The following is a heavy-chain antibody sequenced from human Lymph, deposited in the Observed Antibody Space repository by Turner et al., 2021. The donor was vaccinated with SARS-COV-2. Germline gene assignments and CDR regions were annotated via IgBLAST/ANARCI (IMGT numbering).Heavy chain of an antibody. J-gene: IGHJ4*02. CDR1: GSTLTELS. CDR3: AIGSSKPQWLDLFWY. V-gene: IGHV1-24*01. Sequence: QVQLVQSGAEVKKPGASVKVSCKVSGSTLTELSMHWVRQAPGKGLEWMGGVDLEDGETIYAQKFQGRVTMTEDTSTDTPYMELSSLGSEDTAVYYCAIGSSKPQWLDLFWYWGQGTLVTVSS. CDR2: VDLEDGET. D-gene: IGHD6-19*01.